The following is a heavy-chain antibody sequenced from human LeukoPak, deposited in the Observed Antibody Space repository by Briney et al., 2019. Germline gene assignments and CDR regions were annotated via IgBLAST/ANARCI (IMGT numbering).Heavy chain of an antibody. D-gene: IGHD6-6*01. CDR1: GGSISSGGYY. CDR3: ARDELKQLVS. V-gene: IGHV4-30-2*01. Sequence: PSETLSLTCTVSGGSISSGGYYWSWIRQPPGKGLEWIGYIYHSGSTYYNPSLKSRVTISVDRSKNQFSLKLSSVTAADTAVYYCARDELKQLVSWGQGTLVTVSS. J-gene: IGHJ4*02. CDR2: IYHSGST.